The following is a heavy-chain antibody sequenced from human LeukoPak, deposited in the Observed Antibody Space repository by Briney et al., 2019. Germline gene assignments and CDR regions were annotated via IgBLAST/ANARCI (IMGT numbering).Heavy chain of an antibody. Sequence: PSETLSLTCTVSGGSISSYYWSWIRQPPGKGLEWIGYIYYSGSTNYNPSLKSRVTISVDTSKNQFSLKLSSVTAADTAVYYCARGHHGDYYFDYWGQGTLVTVSS. CDR2: IYYSGST. CDR3: ARGHHGDYYFDY. J-gene: IGHJ4*02. CDR1: GGSISSYY. V-gene: IGHV4-59*01. D-gene: IGHD4-17*01.